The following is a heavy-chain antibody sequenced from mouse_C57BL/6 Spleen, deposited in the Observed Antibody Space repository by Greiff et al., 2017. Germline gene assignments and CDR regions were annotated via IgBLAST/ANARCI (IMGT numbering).Heavy chain of an antibody. CDR1: GFTFSNYW. J-gene: IGHJ1*03. CDR2: IRLKSDNYAT. CDR3: IYYYGSRKDWYFDV. D-gene: IGHD1-1*01. V-gene: IGHV6-3*01. Sequence: EVKLEESGGGLVQPGGSMKLSCVASGFTFSNYWMNWVRQSPEKGLEWVAQIRLKSDNYATHYAESVKGRFTISRDDSKSSVYLQMNNLRAEDTGIYYCIYYYGSRKDWYFDVWGTGTTVTVSS.